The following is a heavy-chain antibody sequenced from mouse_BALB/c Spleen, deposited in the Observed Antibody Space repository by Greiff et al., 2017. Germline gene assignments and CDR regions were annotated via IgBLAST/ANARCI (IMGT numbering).Heavy chain of an antibody. Sequence: VQLQQSGTVLARPGASVKMSCKASGYSFTSYWMHWVKQRPGQGLEWIGAIYPGNSDTSYNQKFKGKAKLTAVTSASTAYMELSSLTNEDSAVYYCTRNYGSYYAMDYWGQGTSVTVSS. J-gene: IGHJ4*01. D-gene: IGHD1-1*01. CDR2: IYPGNSDT. CDR1: GYSFTSYW. CDR3: TRNYGSYYAMDY. V-gene: IGHV1-5*01.